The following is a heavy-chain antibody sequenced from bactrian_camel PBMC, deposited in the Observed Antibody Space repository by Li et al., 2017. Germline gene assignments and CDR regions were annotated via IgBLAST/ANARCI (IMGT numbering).Heavy chain of an antibody. CDR2: IDARGST. CDR3: TTGSSTDGYNY. CDR1: RFPYSSYS. Sequence: HVQLVESGGGSVQAGGSLKLSCVVSRFPYSSYSLAWFRQAPGEKREGVARIDARGSTIYTDSVKGRFTISRGSNKISVYLQMDSLKTADTAMYFCTTGSSTDGYNYWGQGTQVTVS. V-gene: IGHV3S53*01. J-gene: IGHJ4*01. D-gene: IGHD5*01.